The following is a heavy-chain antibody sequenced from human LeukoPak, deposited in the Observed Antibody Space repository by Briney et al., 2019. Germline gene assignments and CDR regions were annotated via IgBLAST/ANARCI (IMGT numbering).Heavy chain of an antibody. D-gene: IGHD3-10*01. CDR1: GGSISSYY. CDR3: ARGPSPTRLLWFGELLGFDP. J-gene: IGHJ5*02. V-gene: IGHV4-59*12. Sequence: PSETLSLTCTVSGGSISSYYWSWIRQPPGKGLEWIGYIYYSGSTNYNPSLKSRVTISVDTSKNQFSLKLSSVTAADTAVYYCARGPSPTRLLWFGELLGFDPWGQGTLVTVSS. CDR2: IYYSGST.